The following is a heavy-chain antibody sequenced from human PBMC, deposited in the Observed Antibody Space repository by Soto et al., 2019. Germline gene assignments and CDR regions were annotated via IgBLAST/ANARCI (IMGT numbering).Heavy chain of an antibody. J-gene: IGHJ3*01. CDR1: GFTFEVYS. Sequence: GGSLRLSCAASGFTFEVYSLHWVRQLPGKGLEWVAGISGDSGSSGYADSVRGRFTVSRDNAKNSLFLQMSSLSPEDTALYYCTKRRSARPGFDAFDLWGQGTMVTVSS. CDR2: ISGDSGSS. CDR3: TKRRSARPGFDAFDL. V-gene: IGHV3-9*01.